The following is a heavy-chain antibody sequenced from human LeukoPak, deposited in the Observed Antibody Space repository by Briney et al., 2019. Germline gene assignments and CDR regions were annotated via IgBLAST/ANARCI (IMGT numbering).Heavy chain of an antibody. V-gene: IGHV3-66*01. CDR1: GFAVSSNY. CDR3: ARDGPRIAAASTHAFDI. J-gene: IGHJ3*02. Sequence: GGSLRLSCAASGFAVSSNYMSWVRQAPGKGLEWVSVIYSGGSTYYADSVKGRFTISRDNSKNTLYLQMNSLRAEDTAVYYCARDGPRIAAASTHAFDIWGQGTMVTVSS. CDR2: IYSGGST. D-gene: IGHD6-13*01.